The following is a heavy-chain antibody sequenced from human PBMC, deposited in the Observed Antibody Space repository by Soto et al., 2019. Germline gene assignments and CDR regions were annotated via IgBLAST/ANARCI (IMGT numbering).Heavy chain of an antibody. CDR3: AKDFGSDETSHGPNDY. J-gene: IGHJ4*02. V-gene: IGHV3-23*01. CDR2: ISGSGDAK. D-gene: IGHD2-21*01. CDR1: GFSFSSYG. Sequence: EVHLLESGGGLVQPGESLRLSCVASGFSFSSYGMSWVRQAPGKGLEWASIISGSGDAKYYADSVKGRFTISRDNSKNPVYLQMDSLGAEDTAVYYLAKDFGSDETSHGPNDYWGQGTLVTVSS.